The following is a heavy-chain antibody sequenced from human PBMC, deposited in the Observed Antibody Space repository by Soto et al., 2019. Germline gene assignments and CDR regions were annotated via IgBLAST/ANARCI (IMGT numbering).Heavy chain of an antibody. CDR1: GFKFSDYW. V-gene: IGHV3-7*03. D-gene: IGHD3-16*02. CDR2: IKHDTSEA. Sequence: PXGSLILSCAASGFKFSDYWMSWVRQAPGKGLEWVGNIKHDTSEAHYADSVKGRFTITRDNIKNFLFLQMNGLRSDDTASYYCARDGLLFSGPYRPSRFDYWGLGTLVTVSS. CDR3: ARDGLLFSGPYRPSRFDY. J-gene: IGHJ4*02.